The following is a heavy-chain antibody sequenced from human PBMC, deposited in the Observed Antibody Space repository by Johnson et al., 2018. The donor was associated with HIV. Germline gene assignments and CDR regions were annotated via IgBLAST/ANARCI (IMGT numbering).Heavy chain of an antibody. V-gene: IGHV3-30*02. J-gene: IGHJ3*02. D-gene: IGHD3-9*01. CDR1: GFTFSSYG. CDR2: IRYDGSNK. CDR3: ATGAFDWLGDAFDI. Sequence: QVQLVESGGGVVQPGGSLRLSCAASGFTFSSYGMHWVRQAPGKGLEWVAFIRYDGSNKYYADSVKGRFTISRDNSKNTLYLQMNSLRAEETAVYYCATGAFDWLGDAFDIWGQGTMVTVSS.